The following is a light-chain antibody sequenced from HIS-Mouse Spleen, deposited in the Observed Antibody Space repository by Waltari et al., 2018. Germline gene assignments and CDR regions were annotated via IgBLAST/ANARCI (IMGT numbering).Light chain of an antibody. CDR1: ALPKKN. CDR2: EDS. CDR3: YSTDSSGNHRV. V-gene: IGLV3-10*01. J-gene: IGLJ2*01. Sequence: SYELTQPPSVSVSPGQTARITCSGDALPKKNAYWSQQNSGQAPVLVIYEDSKRPSGIPERFSGSSSGTMATLTISGAQVEDEADYYCYSTDSSGNHRVFGGGTKLTVL.